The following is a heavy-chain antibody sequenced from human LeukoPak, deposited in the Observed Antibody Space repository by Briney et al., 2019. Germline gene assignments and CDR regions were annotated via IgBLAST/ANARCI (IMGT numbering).Heavy chain of an antibody. J-gene: IGHJ4*02. CDR1: GFTFSSYA. CDR2: ISGSGGST. CDR3: AKAPLSRVQKWLRAYYFDY. Sequence: PGGSLRLSCAASGFTFSSYAMSWVRQAPGKGLEWVSAISGSGGSTYYADSVKGRFTISRDNSKNMLYLQMNSLRAEDTAVYYCAKAPLSRVQKWLRAYYFDYWGQGTLVTVSS. V-gene: IGHV3-23*01. D-gene: IGHD5-12*01.